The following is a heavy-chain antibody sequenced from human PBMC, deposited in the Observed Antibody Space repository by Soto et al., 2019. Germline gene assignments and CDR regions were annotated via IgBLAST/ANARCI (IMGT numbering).Heavy chain of an antibody. J-gene: IGHJ4*02. CDR3: AKDRRITMIVVVINSFDY. CDR1: GFTFSSYW. D-gene: IGHD3-22*01. V-gene: IGHV3-74*01. Sequence: GGSLRLSCAASGFTFSSYWMHWVRQAPGKGLVWVSRINSDGSSTSYADSVKGRFTISRDNSKNTLYLQMNSLRAEDTAVYYCAKDRRITMIVVVINSFDYWGQGTLVTVSS. CDR2: INSDGSST.